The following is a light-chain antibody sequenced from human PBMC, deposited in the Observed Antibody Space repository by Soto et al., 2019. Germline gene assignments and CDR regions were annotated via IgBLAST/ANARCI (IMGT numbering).Light chain of an antibody. V-gene: IGKV1-5*01. Sequence: DIQMTQSPSTLSASVGDRVTITCRASQSISSWLAWYQQKPGKAPKLLIYDAYSLESGVPSRFSGSGSGTEFTLTITSLPPDDFATYYCQQYNSYPWTVGQGTKVEIK. CDR2: DAY. J-gene: IGKJ1*01. CDR1: QSISSW. CDR3: QQYNSYPWT.